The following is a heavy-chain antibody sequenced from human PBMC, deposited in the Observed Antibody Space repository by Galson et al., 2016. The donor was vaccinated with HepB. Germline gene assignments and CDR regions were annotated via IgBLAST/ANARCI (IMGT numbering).Heavy chain of an antibody. CDR2: IYSGGSA. J-gene: IGHJ5*02. V-gene: IGHV3-66*01. Sequence: SLRLSCAASGFTVSTNYMNWVRQAPGKGLEWVSIIYSGGSAYYADSVKGRFTISRDNSKNTLHLQMYSLRVEDTAMYYCARALYCSGVTCNWFDPWGQGTLVTVSS. D-gene: IGHD2-15*01. CDR3: ARALYCSGVTCNWFDP. CDR1: GFTVSTNY.